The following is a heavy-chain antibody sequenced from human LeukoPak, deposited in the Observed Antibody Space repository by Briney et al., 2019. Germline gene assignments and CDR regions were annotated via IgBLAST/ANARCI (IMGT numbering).Heavy chain of an antibody. V-gene: IGHV3-7*01. Sequence: PGGSLRLSCAASGFTLSSYWMIWVRQAPGKGLEWVANIKEDGSEKRYAESVKGRFTISRDNAENTLYLQLSSLRAEDTAVYYCSRGNWGSSGGHCWGQGTLVTVSS. CDR2: IKEDGSEK. J-gene: IGHJ4*02. CDR1: GFTLSSYW. CDR3: SRGNWGSSGGHC. D-gene: IGHD7-27*01.